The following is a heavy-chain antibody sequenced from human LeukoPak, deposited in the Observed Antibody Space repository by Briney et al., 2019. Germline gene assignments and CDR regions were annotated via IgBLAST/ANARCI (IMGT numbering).Heavy chain of an antibody. CDR1: GLHFSGTA. CDR2: ISHDGMNA. J-gene: IGHJ5*02. Sequence: GGSLRLSCAASGLHFSGTAMGWGRQAPGKGLEWVSAISHDGMNAYYADSVKGRFTISRDNSKKTVSLEMSSLTAADTGVYYCAKDGAQYSSGPECDPRGQGALVTVSP. CDR3: AKDGAQYSSGPECDP. D-gene: IGHD6-19*01. V-gene: IGHV3-23*01.